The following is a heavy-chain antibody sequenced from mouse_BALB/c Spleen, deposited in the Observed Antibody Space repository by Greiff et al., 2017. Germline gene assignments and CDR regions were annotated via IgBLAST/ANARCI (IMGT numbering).Heavy chain of an antibody. Sequence: QVTLKESGPGILQPSQTLSLTCSFSGFSLSTSGMGVSWIRQPSGKGLEWLAHIYWDDDKRYNPSLKSRLTISKDTSRNQVFLKITSVDTADTATYYCARSRAYYRYPGYAMDYWGQGTSVTVSS. CDR2: IYWDDDK. CDR3: ARSRAYYRYPGYAMDY. J-gene: IGHJ4*01. V-gene: IGHV8-12*01. CDR1: GFSLSTSGMG. D-gene: IGHD2-14*01.